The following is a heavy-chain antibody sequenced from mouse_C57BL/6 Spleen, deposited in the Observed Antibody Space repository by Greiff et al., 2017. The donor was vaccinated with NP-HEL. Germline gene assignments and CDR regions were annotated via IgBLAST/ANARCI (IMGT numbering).Heavy chain of an antibody. V-gene: IGHV1-4*01. D-gene: IGHD4-1*01. CDR3: SREELGRYFDV. J-gene: IGHJ1*03. CDR1: GYTFTSYT. CDR2: INPSSGYT. Sequence: QVQLQQSGAELARPGASVKMSCKASGYTFTSYTMHWVKQRPGQGLEWIGYINPSSGYTKYNQKFKDKATLTADKSSSTAYMQLSSLTSEDSAVYYCSREELGRYFDVWGTGTTVTVSS.